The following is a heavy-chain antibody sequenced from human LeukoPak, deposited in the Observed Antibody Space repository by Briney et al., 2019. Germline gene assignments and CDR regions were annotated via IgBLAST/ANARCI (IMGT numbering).Heavy chain of an antibody. CDR1: GGSISDYY. V-gene: IGHV4-59*01. CDR2: IHSSGST. CDR3: ARIEGDNSLDY. Sequence: SETLSLTCAVSGGSISDYYWTWIRQPPGKGLEWIAYIHSSGSTNYNPSLKSRVIISVDTSRSQLSLKLSSVTAADTAVYYCARIEGDNSLDYWGQGTLVTVSS. D-gene: IGHD3-16*01. J-gene: IGHJ4*02.